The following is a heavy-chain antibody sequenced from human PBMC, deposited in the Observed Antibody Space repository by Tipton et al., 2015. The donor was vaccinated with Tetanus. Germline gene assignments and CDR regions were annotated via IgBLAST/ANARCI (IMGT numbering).Heavy chain of an antibody. V-gene: IGHV5-51*01. J-gene: IGHJ3*01. CDR1: GYTFTSYW. Sequence: QLVQSGPEVKKPGESLKISCKGSGYTFTSYWIGWVRQMPGKGLEWMGIIYPGDSDTRYSPSFEGQVTISADKSISTAYLQWSSLKAPDTAMYYCVRHKGTIVLPGTRAFDFWGQGTMVTVSS. CDR2: IYPGDSDT. D-gene: IGHD2/OR15-2a*01. CDR3: VRHKGTIVLPGTRAFDF.